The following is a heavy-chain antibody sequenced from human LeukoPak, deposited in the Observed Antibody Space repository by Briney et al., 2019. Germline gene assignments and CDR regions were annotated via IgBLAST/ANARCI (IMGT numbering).Heavy chain of an antibody. D-gene: IGHD4-23*01. CDR2: ISSSSSYI. V-gene: IGHV3-21*01. J-gene: IGHJ4*02. CDR1: GFTFSSYA. CDR3: ARGLGGNEEGY. Sequence: GGSLRLSCAAPGFTFSSYAMSWVRQAPGKGLEWVSSISSSSSYIYYADSVKGRFTISRDNAENSLYLQMNSLRAKDTAVYYCARGLGGNEEGYWGQGTLVTVSS.